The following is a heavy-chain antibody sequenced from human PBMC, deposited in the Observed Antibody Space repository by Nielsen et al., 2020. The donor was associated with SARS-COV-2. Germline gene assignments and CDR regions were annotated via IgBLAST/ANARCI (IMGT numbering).Heavy chain of an antibody. Sequence: ASVKVSCKATGYTFTSYFVHWVRQAPGQGLEWMGIINPSGGTPDYAQGFQGRLTMTRDAATSTVYMELTSLTSEDTAVYYCARTAMITFRGSRSISPFDLWGPRSLVTVSS. CDR2: INPSGGTP. D-gene: IGHD3-16*01. J-gene: IGHJ4*01. CDR1: GYTFTSYF. V-gene: IGHV1-46*01. CDR3: ARTAMITFRGSRSISPFDL.